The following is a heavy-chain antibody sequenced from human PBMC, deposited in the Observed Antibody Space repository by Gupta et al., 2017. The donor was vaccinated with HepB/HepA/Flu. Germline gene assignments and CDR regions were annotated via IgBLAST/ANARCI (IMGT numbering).Heavy chain of an antibody. CDR3: AKDGQTPHFWSGYYTPFDY. CDR2: IRGSGGST. CDR1: GFTFSSYA. J-gene: IGHJ4*02. Sequence: EVQLLESGGGLVQPGGSLRLSCAASGFTFSSYAMSWVRQAPGKGLEWVSAIRGSGGSTYYADSVKGRFTISRDNSKNTLYLQMNSLRAEDTAVYYCAKDGQTPHFWSGYYTPFDYWGQGTLVTVSS. D-gene: IGHD3-3*02. V-gene: IGHV3-23*01.